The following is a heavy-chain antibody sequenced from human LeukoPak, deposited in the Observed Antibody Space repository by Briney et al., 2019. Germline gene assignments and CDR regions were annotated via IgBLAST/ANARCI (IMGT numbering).Heavy chain of an antibody. CDR1: GFTFDDYA. D-gene: IGHD3-10*01. CDR2: ISGDGGST. Sequence: PGGSLRLSCAASGFTFDDYAMHWVRQAPGKGLEWVSLISGDGGSTYFAGPVKGRFTISRDNSKNSLYLQMNSLRTEDTALYYCAKDIYGSGTYNHDAFDIWGQGTMVTVSS. V-gene: IGHV3-43*02. J-gene: IGHJ3*02. CDR3: AKDIYGSGTYNHDAFDI.